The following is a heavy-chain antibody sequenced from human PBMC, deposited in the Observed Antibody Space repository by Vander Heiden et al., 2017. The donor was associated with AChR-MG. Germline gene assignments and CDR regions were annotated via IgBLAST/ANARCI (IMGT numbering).Heavy chain of an antibody. CDR3: AKDYGILTRPGYYGLGWFDP. CDR1: GFTFSSHA. V-gene: IGHV3-23*01. Sequence: EVQLLESGGGLVQPGGSLRLSCAASGFTFSSHALSWVRQAPGKGLEWVSAISGSGGSTYYADSVKGRFTISRDNSKNTLYLQMNSLRAEDTAVYYCAKDYGILTRPGYYGLGWFDPWGQGTLVTVSS. CDR2: ISGSGGST. J-gene: IGHJ5*02. D-gene: IGHD3-9*01.